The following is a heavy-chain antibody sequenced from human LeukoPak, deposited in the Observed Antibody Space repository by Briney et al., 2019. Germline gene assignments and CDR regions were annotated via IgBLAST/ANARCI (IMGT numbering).Heavy chain of an antibody. V-gene: IGHV3-30*18. J-gene: IGHJ4*02. CDR1: GFTFSSYG. D-gene: IGHD4-11*01. CDR3: AKSHRDMHMTTVDY. Sequence: PGRSLRLSCAASGFTFSSYGMHWVRQAPGKGLEWVAVISYDGSNKYYADSVKGRFTISRDNSKNTLYLQMNSLRAEDTAVYYCAKSHRDMHMTTVDYWGQGTLVTVSS. CDR2: ISYDGSNK.